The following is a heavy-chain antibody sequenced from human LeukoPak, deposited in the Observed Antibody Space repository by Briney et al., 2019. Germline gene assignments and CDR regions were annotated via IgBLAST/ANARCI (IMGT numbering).Heavy chain of an antibody. CDR3: AKDRGVVRGDY. CDR2: ISGSGGST. Sequence: GGSLRLSCAASGFTFSNYAMSWVRQAPGKGLEWVSGISGSGGSTYYADSVKGWFTISRDNSKNTLSLQMNSLRAEDTAVYYCAKDRGVVRGDYWGQGTLVTVSS. J-gene: IGHJ4*02. D-gene: IGHD2-21*01. CDR1: GFTFSNYA. V-gene: IGHV3-23*01.